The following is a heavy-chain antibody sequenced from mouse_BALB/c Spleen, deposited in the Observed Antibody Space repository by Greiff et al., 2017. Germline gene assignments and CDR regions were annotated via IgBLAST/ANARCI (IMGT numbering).Heavy chain of an antibody. V-gene: IGHV1-80*01. CDR3: ARGDGNLYAMDY. CDR1: GYAFSSYW. CDR2: IYPGDGDT. J-gene: IGHJ4*01. Sequence: QVQLQQSGAELVRPGSSVKISCRASGYAFSSYWMNWVKQRPGQGLEWIGQIYPGDGDTNYNGKFKGKATLTADKSSSTAYMQLSSLTSEDSAVYFCARGDGNLYAMDYWGQGTSVTVSS. D-gene: IGHD2-1*01.